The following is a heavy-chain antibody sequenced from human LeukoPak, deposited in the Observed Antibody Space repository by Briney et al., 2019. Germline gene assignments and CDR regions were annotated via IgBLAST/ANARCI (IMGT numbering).Heavy chain of an antibody. Sequence: PGGSLRLSCAASGFTFSSYAMSWVRQAPGKGLEWVSSISSSSSHIYYADSVKGRFTISRDNAKNSLYLQMNSLRAEDTAVYYCVSHYYGSGKFENWGQGTLVTVSS. J-gene: IGHJ4*02. CDR3: VSHYYGSGKFEN. CDR1: GFTFSSYA. V-gene: IGHV3-21*01. CDR2: ISSSSSHI. D-gene: IGHD3-10*01.